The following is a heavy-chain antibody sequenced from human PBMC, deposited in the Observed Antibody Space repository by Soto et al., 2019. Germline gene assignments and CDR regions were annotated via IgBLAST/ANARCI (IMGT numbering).Heavy chain of an antibody. V-gene: IGHV3-21*01. CDR2: ISSSSSYI. Sequence: PGLSLRLSCAASGFTFSSYSMNWVRQAPGKGLEWVSSISSSSSYIYYADSVKGRFTISRDNAKNSLYLQMNSLRAEDTAVYYCARVRRSVGAFDIWGQGTMVTVSS. CDR3: ARVRRSVGAFDI. CDR1: GFTFSSYS. J-gene: IGHJ3*02.